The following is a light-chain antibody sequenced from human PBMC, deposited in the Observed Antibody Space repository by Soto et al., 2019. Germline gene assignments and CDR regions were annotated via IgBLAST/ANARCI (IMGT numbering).Light chain of an antibody. Sequence: DIQMTQSPSTLSASVGDRVTITCRARQNINAWLAWYQQKPGKAPKLLISDASNLESGVSSRFSGSGYGTEFTLTISSLQPDDFATYYCQQFHTYYTFGQGTKLEIK. CDR2: DAS. J-gene: IGKJ2*01. V-gene: IGKV1-5*01. CDR3: QQFHTYYT. CDR1: QNINAW.